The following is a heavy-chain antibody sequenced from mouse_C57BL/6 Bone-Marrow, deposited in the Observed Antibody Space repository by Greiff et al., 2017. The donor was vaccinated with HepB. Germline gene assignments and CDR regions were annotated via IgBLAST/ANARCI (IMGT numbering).Heavy chain of an antibody. D-gene: IGHD1-1*02. CDR1: GYTFTSYG. CDR2: IYPRSGNT. Sequence: QVQLQQSGAELARPGASVKLSCKASGYTFTSYGISWLKQRTGQGLEWIGEIYPRSGNTYYNEKFKGKATLTADKSSSTAYMELRSLTSEDSAVYFCARERVGPYWYFDVWGTGTTVTVSS. V-gene: IGHV1-81*01. J-gene: IGHJ1*03. CDR3: ARERVGPYWYFDV.